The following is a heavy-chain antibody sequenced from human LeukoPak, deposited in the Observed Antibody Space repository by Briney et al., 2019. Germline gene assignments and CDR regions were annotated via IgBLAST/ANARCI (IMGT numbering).Heavy chain of an antibody. D-gene: IGHD3-16*01. Sequence: PSETLSLTCTVSGGSISSYYWSWIRQPPGKGLEWIGYIYYSGSTNYNPSLKSRVTISVDTSKNQFSLKLSSVTAADTAVYYCARGLIVWGRTRAFDIWGQGTMVTVSS. CDR3: ARGLIVWGRTRAFDI. V-gene: IGHV4-59*01. CDR2: IYYSGST. J-gene: IGHJ3*02. CDR1: GGSISSYY.